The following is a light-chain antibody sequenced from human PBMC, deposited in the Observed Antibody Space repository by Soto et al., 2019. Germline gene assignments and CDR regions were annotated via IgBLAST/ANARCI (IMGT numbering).Light chain of an antibody. Sequence: QSALTQPRSVSGSPGQSVSISCTGTNSDVGGYNYLSWYQQYPGKAPKLIIFEVNKRPSGVPNRFSGSKFGNTASLTISGLQSEDEGDYYCATWDDSLDGPVFGGGTKLTVL. J-gene: IGLJ2*01. CDR3: ATWDDSLDGPV. V-gene: IGLV2-11*01. CDR2: EVN. CDR1: NSDVGGYNY.